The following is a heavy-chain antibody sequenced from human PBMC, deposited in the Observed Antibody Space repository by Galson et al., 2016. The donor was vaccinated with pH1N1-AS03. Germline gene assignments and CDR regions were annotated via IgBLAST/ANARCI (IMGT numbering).Heavy chain of an antibody. V-gene: IGHV4-38-2*01. Sequence: SETLSLTCAVSGYSISSGFHWAWVRQPPSKGLEWIGTISHSGNTYYNPSLKCRVTVSVDTSKNQFSLKLSSVTAADAAVYYCARFSGSYQFDYWGQGTLVTVSS. D-gene: IGHD1-26*01. CDR2: ISHSGNT. J-gene: IGHJ4*02. CDR1: GYSISSGFH. CDR3: ARFSGSYQFDY.